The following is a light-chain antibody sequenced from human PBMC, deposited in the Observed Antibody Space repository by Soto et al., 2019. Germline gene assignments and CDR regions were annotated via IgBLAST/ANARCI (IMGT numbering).Light chain of an antibody. CDR3: QQYYTTLS. CDR1: QSVLYNSDNKNY. Sequence: DIVMTQSPDSLAVSLGERATINCKSSQSVLYNSDNKNYLAWYQQKPGQPPKLLIYWASTRDSGVPDRFRGRGSGADFTLTISRLQSEDVAVYFCQQYYTTLSFGGGTKVEIK. CDR2: WAS. V-gene: IGKV4-1*01. J-gene: IGKJ4*01.